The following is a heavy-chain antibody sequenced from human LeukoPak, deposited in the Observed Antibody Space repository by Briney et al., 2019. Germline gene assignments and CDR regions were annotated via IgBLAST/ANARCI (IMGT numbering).Heavy chain of an antibody. V-gene: IGHV4-39*07. J-gene: IGHJ6*03. D-gene: IGHD3-10*01. CDR3: ARDSSGSGYYYYMDV. CDR1: GGSISSSSYY. CDR2: IYYSGST. Sequence: SETLSLTCTVSGGSISSSSYYWGWIRQPPGKGLEWIGSIYYSGSTYYNPSLKSRVTISVDTSKNQFSLKLSSVTAADTAVYYCARDSSGSGYYYYMDVWGKGTTVTVSS.